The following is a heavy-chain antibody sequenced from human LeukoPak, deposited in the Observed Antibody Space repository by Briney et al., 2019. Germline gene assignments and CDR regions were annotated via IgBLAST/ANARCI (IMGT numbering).Heavy chain of an antibody. V-gene: IGHV3-23*01. CDR2: VTGGGGST. CDR3: AKFREGVIDH. J-gene: IGHJ4*02. Sequence: GGSLRLSCAASGFTFSSHAMSWVRQAPGKGLEWVSTVTGGGGSTYYADSVKGRFTISRDNSKNTLYLQMNSLTAEDTAVYYCAKFREGVIDHWGQGTLVTVSS. D-gene: IGHD3-10*01. CDR1: GFTFSSHA.